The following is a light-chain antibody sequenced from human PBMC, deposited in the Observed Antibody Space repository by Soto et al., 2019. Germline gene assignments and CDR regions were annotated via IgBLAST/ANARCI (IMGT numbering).Light chain of an antibody. CDR2: AAS. Sequence: DIQMTQSPSSLSASVRDRVTITCRASQSIRSYLNWYQQKPGKAPKLLIYAASGLQTGVPSRFSGSGSGTDFTLSISSLQREDFATYYCQQSYITPPGTFGQGTKVDIK. V-gene: IGKV1-39*01. CDR3: QQSYITPPGT. CDR1: QSIRSY. J-gene: IGKJ1*01.